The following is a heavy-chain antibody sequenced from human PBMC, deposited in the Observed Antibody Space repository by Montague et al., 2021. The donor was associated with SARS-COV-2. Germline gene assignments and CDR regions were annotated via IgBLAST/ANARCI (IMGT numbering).Heavy chain of an antibody. CDR3: ARTIVVVSAASRYFDL. J-gene: IGHJ2*01. CDR1: GGSTSSYY. V-gene: IGHV4-59*01. D-gene: IGHD2-2*01. Sequence: SETLSLTCTVSGGSTSSYYWSWIRQPLGKGLEWIGCIYYSGSTNYNPSLKSRVTISVDTSKTQFSLKLNSVTAADTAVYYCARTIVVVSAASRYFDLWGRGTLSLSPQ. CDR2: IYYSGST.